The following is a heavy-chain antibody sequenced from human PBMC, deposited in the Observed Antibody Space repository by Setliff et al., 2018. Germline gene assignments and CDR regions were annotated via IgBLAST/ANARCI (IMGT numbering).Heavy chain of an antibody. V-gene: IGHV1-18*01. J-gene: IGHJ3*02. D-gene: IGHD3-3*01. CDR2: ISGYNGNT. Sequence: ASVKVSCKASGYTFTTYGVAWVRQAPGQGLEWLGWISGYNGNTNYAQRFQGRVTTTIDTSTNTAYMELRSLRSDDTAVYYCVRGPRQPSYGFPLRPFDIWGQGTLVTVSS. CDR1: GYTFTTYG. CDR3: VRGPRQPSYGFPLRPFDI.